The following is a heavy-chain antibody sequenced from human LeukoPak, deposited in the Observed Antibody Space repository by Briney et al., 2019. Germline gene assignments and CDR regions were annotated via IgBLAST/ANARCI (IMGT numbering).Heavy chain of an antibody. J-gene: IGHJ2*01. CDR2: IYYSGST. Sequence: SETLSLTCAVYGGSFSGYSWNWIRQPPGKGLEWIGSIYYSGSTYCNPSLKSRVTMSVDTPKNQFSLKLSSVIAADTAVYYCVRSGGYCYGSACHVEYFDLWGRGTLVSVSS. CDR3: VRSGGYCYGSACHVEYFDL. V-gene: IGHV4-59*04. D-gene: IGHD5-18*01. CDR1: GGSFSGYS.